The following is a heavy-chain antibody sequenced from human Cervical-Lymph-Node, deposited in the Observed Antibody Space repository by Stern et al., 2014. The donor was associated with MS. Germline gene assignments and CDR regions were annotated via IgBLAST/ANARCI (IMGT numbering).Heavy chain of an antibody. D-gene: IGHD6-19*01. V-gene: IGHV4-59*01. CDR3: ARVGGQWLSLIDP. J-gene: IGHJ5*02. CDR2: IDYSGST. Sequence: QLQLHESGPGLVKPSATLSLTCTVSGGPISSYYWSWIRQAPRKGPEWIGYIDYSGSTNYNPSLKSRVPISVDTSKNQFSLKLSSVTAADTAVYYCARVGGQWLSLIDPWGQGTLVTVSS. CDR1: GGPISSYY.